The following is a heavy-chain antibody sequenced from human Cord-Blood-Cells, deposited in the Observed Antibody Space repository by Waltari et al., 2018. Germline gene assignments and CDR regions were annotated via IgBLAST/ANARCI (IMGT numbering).Heavy chain of an antibody. Sequence: QITLKESGPTLVKPTQTLTLTCTFSGFSLSTRGVGVGWIRQPPGKALEWLALIFWNDDKRYSPSLKSRLTITKDTSKNQVVLTMTNMDPVDTATYYCAHRRSGYSSSVYYFDYWGQGTLVTVSS. J-gene: IGHJ4*02. V-gene: IGHV2-5*01. D-gene: IGHD6-6*01. CDR3: AHRRSGYSSSVYYFDY. CDR1: GFSLSTRGVG. CDR2: IFWNDDK.